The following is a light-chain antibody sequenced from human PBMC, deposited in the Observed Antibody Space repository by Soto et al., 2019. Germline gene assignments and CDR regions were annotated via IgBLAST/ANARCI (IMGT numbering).Light chain of an antibody. V-gene: IGKV1-9*01. CDR3: QELNTYPRGT. J-gene: IGKJ3*01. CDR1: QGIRSD. CDR2: AAS. Sequence: DIQLTQSPSFLSASIGDRVNITCRASQGIRSDLAWYQQKPGKAPKLLIYAASNLQSGVPSRFSGSGSATEFTLTISSLQADDFATYYCQELNTYPRGTFGPGTKVDI.